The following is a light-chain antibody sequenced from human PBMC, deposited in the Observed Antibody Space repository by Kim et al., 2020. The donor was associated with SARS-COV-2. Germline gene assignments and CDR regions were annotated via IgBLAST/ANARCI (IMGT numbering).Light chain of an antibody. CDR1: TGAVTSGHY. CDR3: LLAYSGARWV. J-gene: IGLJ3*02. CDR2: DTS. V-gene: IGLV7-46*01. Sequence: QAVVTQVPSLTVSPGGTVTLTGGSSTGAVTSGHYPYWFQQKPGQAPRTLIYDTSNKHSWTPARFSGSLLGGKAALTLSGAQPEDEAEYYCLLAYSGARWVFGGGTQLTVL.